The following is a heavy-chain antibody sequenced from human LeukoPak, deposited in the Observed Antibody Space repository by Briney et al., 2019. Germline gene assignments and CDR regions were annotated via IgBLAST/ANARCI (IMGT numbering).Heavy chain of an antibody. CDR2: IYYSGST. CDR1: GGSISSSSCY. J-gene: IGHJ4*02. V-gene: IGHV4-39*01. D-gene: IGHD5-12*01. Sequence: SETLSLTCAVSGGSISSSSCYWGWIRQPPGKGLEWIGSIYYSGSTYYNPSLKSRVTISVDTSKNQFSLKLSSVTAADTAVYYCARRPSDSGYEYYFDYWGQGTLVTVSS. CDR3: ARRPSDSGYEYYFDY.